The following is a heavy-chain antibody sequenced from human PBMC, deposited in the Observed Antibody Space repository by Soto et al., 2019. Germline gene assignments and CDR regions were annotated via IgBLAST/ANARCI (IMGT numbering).Heavy chain of an antibody. CDR1: GFNFSYNA. V-gene: IGHV3-23*01. D-gene: IGHD3-22*01. CDR2: ISGGGGGK. Sequence: PGGSLRLSCVASGFNFSYNAMSWVRQAPGKGLQWVSAISGGGGGKYYADSVKGRFIIARDNSKNTVYLEVNGLRTEDTAVYYCAKDVHYDSSGGLDYWGQGTLVTVSS. J-gene: IGHJ4*02. CDR3: AKDVHYDSSGGLDY.